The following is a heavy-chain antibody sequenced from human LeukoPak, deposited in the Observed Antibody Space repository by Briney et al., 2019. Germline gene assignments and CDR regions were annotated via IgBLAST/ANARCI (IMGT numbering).Heavy chain of an antibody. Sequence: GGSLRLSCAASGFTFSSYAMHWVRQAPGKGLEWVAVISYDGSNKYYADSVRGRFTISRDNSKNTLYLQMNSLRAEDTAVYYCARIEAPFVVVPAAPFDYWGQGTLVTVSS. CDR2: ISYDGSNK. D-gene: IGHD2-2*01. CDR1: GFTFSSYA. CDR3: ARIEAPFVVVPAAPFDY. J-gene: IGHJ4*02. V-gene: IGHV3-30*04.